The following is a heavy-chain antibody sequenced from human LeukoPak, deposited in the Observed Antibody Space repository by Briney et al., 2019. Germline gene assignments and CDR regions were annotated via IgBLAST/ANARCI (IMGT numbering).Heavy chain of an antibody. J-gene: IGHJ4*02. CDR3: AKWGDYDVLTGYYDSDY. D-gene: IGHD3-9*01. CDR2: ISGRDDST. Sequence: PGGSLRLSCAASGFTFKNYAMTWVRQAPGKGLQWVSAISGRDDSTYYADSVKGRFTISRDISKNTLFLRMNNLRADDTAVYYCAKWGDYDVLTGYYDSDYWGQGTLVTVSS. CDR1: GFTFKNYA. V-gene: IGHV3-23*01.